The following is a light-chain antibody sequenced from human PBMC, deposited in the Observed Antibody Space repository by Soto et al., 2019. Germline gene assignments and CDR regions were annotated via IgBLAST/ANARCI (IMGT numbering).Light chain of an antibody. CDR3: SSFTTSYFYV. CDR2: GVT. Sequence: QSVLTQPASVSGSPGQSITISCTGSGSDIGAYNYVSWYQQHPGKAPKLLIHGVTRRPSGVSSRFSASKSAHTASLTISGLQAEDEATYFCSSFTTSYFYVFGPGTKVTVL. J-gene: IGLJ1*01. CDR1: GSDIGAYNY. V-gene: IGLV2-14*01.